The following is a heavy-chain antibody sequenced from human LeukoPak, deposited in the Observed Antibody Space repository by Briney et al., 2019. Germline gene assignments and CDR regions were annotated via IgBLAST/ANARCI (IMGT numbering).Heavy chain of an antibody. CDR2: IYPGDSET. CDR1: GYMFSNYW. V-gene: IGHV5-51*01. J-gene: IGHJ5*02. Sequence: GESLKISCKASGYMFSNYWIAWVRQMPGKGLEWMGIIYPGDSETRYSPSFQGQVTISADKSISTAYLQWSSLKASDTAMYYCARRLGYGSNNWFDPWGQGTLVTVSS. CDR3: ARRLGYGSNNWFDP. D-gene: IGHD4-17*01.